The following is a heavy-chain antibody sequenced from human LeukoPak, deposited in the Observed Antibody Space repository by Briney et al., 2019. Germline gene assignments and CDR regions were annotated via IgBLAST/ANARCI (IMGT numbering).Heavy chain of an antibody. V-gene: IGHV4-38-2*01. CDR1: GYSISSGYY. CDR2: IYHSGST. J-gene: IGHJ3*02. Sequence: SETLSLTCGVSGYSISSGYYWGWSRPPPGKGLEWIGIIYHSGSTYYNPSLKSRVTILVDTSKNQFSLKLSSVTAADTAVYYCATYSGSSTSAFDIWGQGTTVTVSS. CDR3: ATYSGSSTSAFDI. D-gene: IGHD1-26*01.